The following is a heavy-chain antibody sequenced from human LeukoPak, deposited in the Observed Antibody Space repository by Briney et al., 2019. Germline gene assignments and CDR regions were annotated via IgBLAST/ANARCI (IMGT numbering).Heavy chain of an antibody. CDR1: GFTFSSYA. D-gene: IGHD3-3*01. J-gene: IGHJ4*02. V-gene: IGHV3-23*01. CDR2: ISGSGGST. Sequence: GGSLRLSCAASGFTFSSYAMSWVRQAPGKGLEWVSAISGSGGSTYYADSVKGRFTISRDNSKNTLYLQMNSLRAEYTAVYYCAKDVLEWLWYFDYWGQGTLVTVSS. CDR3: AKDVLEWLWYFDY.